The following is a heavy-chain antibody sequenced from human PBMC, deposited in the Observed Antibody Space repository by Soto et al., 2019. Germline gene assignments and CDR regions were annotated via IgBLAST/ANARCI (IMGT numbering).Heavy chain of an antibody. CDR1: GYTFIRYG. CDR2: ISPYNDYT. Sequence: QVQLVQSAAEVKKPGASVRVSCKASGYTFIRYGIAWVRQAPGQGLEWMGWISPYNDYTIYAQKLQGRVTMTPDTSTRTVYLELRGLKPDDPAVYSCARGGYYDNTWGKLSHYGLDVWGQGTSVTVSS. D-gene: IGHD3-16*01. V-gene: IGHV1-18*01. J-gene: IGHJ6*02. CDR3: ARGGYYDNTWGKLSHYGLDV.